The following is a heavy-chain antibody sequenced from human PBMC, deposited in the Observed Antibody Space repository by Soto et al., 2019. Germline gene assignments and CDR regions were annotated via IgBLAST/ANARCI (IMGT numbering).Heavy chain of an antibody. Sequence: SETLSLTCTVSGGSISSSSYYWGWIRQPPGKGLERIGSIYYSGSTYYNPSLKSRVTISVDTSKNQFSLKLSSVTAADTAVYYCARHYYDSSGYRLGWFDPWGQGTLVTVPQ. D-gene: IGHD3-22*01. V-gene: IGHV4-39*01. CDR1: GGSISSSSYY. J-gene: IGHJ5*02. CDR3: ARHYYDSSGYRLGWFDP. CDR2: IYYSGST.